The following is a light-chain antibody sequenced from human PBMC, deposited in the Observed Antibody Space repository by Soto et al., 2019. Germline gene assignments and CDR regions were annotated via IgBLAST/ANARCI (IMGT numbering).Light chain of an antibody. J-gene: IGKJ1*01. CDR2: DAS. CDR3: QQYNSFSWT. CDR1: QSISTW. V-gene: IGKV1-5*01. Sequence: DIQMTQSPSTLSASVGDIVTITCRASQSISTWLAWYQQKPGKAPKLLIYDASSLESGVPSRFSGSGSGTEFTLTISSLQPDDFATYYCQQYNSFSWTFGQGSKVEI.